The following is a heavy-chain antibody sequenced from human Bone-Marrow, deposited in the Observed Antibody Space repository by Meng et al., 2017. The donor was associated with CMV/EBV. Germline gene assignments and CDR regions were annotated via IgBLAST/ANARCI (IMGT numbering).Heavy chain of an antibody. D-gene: IGHD5-18*01. CDR3: AKDLTAGYSRESYYYYYGMDV. V-gene: IGHV3-53*01. Sequence: GESLKISCAASGFTVSSNYMSWVRQAPGKGLEWVSVIYSGGSTYYADSVKGRFTISRDNSKNTLYLQMNSLRAEDTAVYYCAKDLTAGYSRESYYYYYGMDVWGQGTTVTVSS. CDR2: IYSGGST. CDR1: GFTVSSNY. J-gene: IGHJ6*02.